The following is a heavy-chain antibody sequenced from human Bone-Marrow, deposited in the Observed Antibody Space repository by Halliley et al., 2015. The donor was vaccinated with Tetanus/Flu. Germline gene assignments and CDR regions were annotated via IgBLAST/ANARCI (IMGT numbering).Heavy chain of an antibody. J-gene: IGHJ4*02. Sequence: SLRLSCAASGFTVNNNYFSWVRRAPGKGLEWVSSIYAGGSAYFADSVRGRFTISRDESKNTLYLQMNNLRVEDTAVYHCARGGGRYYSPYDWGQGTLVPVSS. CDR3: ARGGGRYYSPYD. V-gene: IGHV3-53*01. CDR1: GFTVNNNY. D-gene: IGHD3-10*01. CDR2: IYAGGSA.